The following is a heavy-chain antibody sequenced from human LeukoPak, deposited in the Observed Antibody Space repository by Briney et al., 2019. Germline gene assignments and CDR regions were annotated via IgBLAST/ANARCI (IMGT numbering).Heavy chain of an antibody. D-gene: IGHD6-13*01. CDR2: IWYDGSNK. Sequence: GGSLRLSCALSGFTFSSYGMHLVRQAPGKELEWVAVIWYDGSNKYYADSVKGRFTISRDNSKNTLYLQMNSLRAEDTAVYYCARWVIAAAADNWFDPWGQGTLVTVSS. CDR1: GFTFSSYG. V-gene: IGHV3-33*01. CDR3: ARWVIAAAADNWFDP. J-gene: IGHJ5*02.